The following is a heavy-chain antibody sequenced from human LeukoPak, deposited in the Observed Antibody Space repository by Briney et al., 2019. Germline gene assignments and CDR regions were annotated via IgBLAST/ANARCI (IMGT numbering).Heavy chain of an antibody. V-gene: IGHV3-23*01. CDR3: ANIGSSTFGSTGF. D-gene: IGHD3-16*01. CDR1: GFTFSTYG. J-gene: IGHJ4*02. Sequence: GGSLRLSCVASGFTFSTYGMIWVRQAPGKGPEWVSLVSNSGDTTNYADSVKGRFTISRDNSKNTLYPQMDSLRAEDTAAYYCANIGSSTFGSTGFWGQGTLVTVSS. CDR2: VSNSGDTT.